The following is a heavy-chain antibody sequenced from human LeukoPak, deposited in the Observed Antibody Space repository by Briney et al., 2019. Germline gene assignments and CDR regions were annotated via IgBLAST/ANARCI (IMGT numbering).Heavy chain of an antibody. J-gene: IGHJ6*02. CDR2: INHSGST. Sequence: PSETLSLTCAVYGGSFSGYYWSWIRQPPGKGLEWIGEINHSGSTNYNPSLKSRVTISVDTSKNQFSLKLSSVTAADTAVYHCAREDSSSWWDYYYYYGMDVWGQGTTVTVSS. CDR3: AREDSSSWWDYYYYYGMDV. V-gene: IGHV4-34*01. D-gene: IGHD6-13*01. CDR1: GGSFSGYY.